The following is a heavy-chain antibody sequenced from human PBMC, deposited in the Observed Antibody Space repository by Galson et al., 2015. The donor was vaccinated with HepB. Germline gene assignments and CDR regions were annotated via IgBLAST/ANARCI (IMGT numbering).Heavy chain of an antibody. D-gene: IGHD5-12*01. CDR1: GFTFSSYA. CDR2: ISYDGSNK. CDR3: ARDVGWLQKNDAFDI. J-gene: IGHJ3*02. V-gene: IGHV3-30-3*01. Sequence: SLRLSCAASGFTFSSYAMHWVRQAPGKGLEWVAVISYDGSNKYYADSVKGRFTISRDNSKNTLYLQMNSLRAEDTAVYYCARDVGWLQKNDAFDIWGQGTMVTVSS.